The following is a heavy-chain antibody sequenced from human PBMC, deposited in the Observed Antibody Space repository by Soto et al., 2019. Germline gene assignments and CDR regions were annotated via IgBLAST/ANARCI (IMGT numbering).Heavy chain of an antibody. CDR1: RFTFSTYA. V-gene: IGHV3-23*01. CDR3: AKGWGFSNYYFDY. Sequence: GGSLRLSCAASRFTFSTYAMSWVRQAPGKGLEWVSALSGSGGMTYYADSVKGRFTISRDNSRNTLDLQMNSLTAEDTAVYYCAKGWGFSNYYFDYWGQGALVTVSS. J-gene: IGHJ4*02. D-gene: IGHD4-4*01. CDR2: LSGSGGMT.